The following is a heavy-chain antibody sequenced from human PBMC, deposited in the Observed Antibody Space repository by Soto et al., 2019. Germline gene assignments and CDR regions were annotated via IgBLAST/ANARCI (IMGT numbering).Heavy chain of an antibody. D-gene: IGHD3-10*01. CDR1: GFTFSNYA. J-gene: IGHJ4*02. Sequence: GSLRLSCAASGFTFSNYAMSWVRQAPGKGLEWVSAISASVGSTYYTDSVKGRFTISRDNSKNTLYLQMNSLRAEDKAVYYCAKGGQSYDYWGQGTLVTVSS. CDR2: ISASVGST. CDR3: AKGGQSYDY. V-gene: IGHV3-23*01.